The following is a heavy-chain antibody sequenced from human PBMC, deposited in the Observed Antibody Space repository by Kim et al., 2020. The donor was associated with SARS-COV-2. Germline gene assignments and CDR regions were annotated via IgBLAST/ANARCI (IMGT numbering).Heavy chain of an antibody. D-gene: IGHD3-9*01. V-gene: IGHV3-9*01. CDR3: AKGPYDIVTGYYYFDY. Sequence: DSEKGRFSISRENAKNSLYLEMQSLRAEDPALYYCAKGPYDIVTGYYYFDYWGQGTLVTVSS. J-gene: IGHJ4*02.